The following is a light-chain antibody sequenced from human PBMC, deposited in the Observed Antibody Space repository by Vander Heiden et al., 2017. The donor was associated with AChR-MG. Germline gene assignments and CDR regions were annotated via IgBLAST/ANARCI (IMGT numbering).Light chain of an antibody. Sequence: QSVLTQPPSVSGAPGQRVTISCTGSSPNTGAGYDVHWYQQLPGTAPKLLIYGNSNRPSGVPDRFSGSKSGTSASLAITGLQAEDEADYYCQSYDSSRSGVVFGGGTKLTVL. CDR2: GNS. J-gene: IGLJ2*01. CDR1: SPNTGAGYD. CDR3: QSYDSSRSGVV. V-gene: IGLV1-40*01.